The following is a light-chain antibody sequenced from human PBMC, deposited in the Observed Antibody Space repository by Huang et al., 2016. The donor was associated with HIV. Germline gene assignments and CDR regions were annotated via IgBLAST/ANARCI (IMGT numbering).Light chain of an antibody. CDR1: QSVGGN. V-gene: IGKV3-15*01. CDR3: QQYNDWPIT. CDR2: GAS. J-gene: IGKJ3*01. Sequence: EIVMTQSPATLSVSPVERVTLSCRASQSVGGNLAWYQQKPGQPPRLLIFGASTRATGIPVRFRGSGSGTGFTLTITSPQSEDFAVYYCQQYNDWPITFGPGTKVDIK.